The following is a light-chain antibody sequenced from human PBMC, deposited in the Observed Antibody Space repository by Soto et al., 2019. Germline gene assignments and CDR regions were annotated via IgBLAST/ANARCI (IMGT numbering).Light chain of an antibody. J-gene: IGLJ2*01. CDR3: SSYTSSSTVV. V-gene: IGLV2-14*01. CDR2: DVS. Sequence: QSALTQPASVSGSPGQSITISCTGTSSDVGGYNYVSWYQQHPGKAPKLMIYDVSNRPSRVSNRFSGSKSGNTASLTISGLQAEGEADYYCSSYTSSSTVVFGGGTKLTVL. CDR1: SSDVGGYNY.